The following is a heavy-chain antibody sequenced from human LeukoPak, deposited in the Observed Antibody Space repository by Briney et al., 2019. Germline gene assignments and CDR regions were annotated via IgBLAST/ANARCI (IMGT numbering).Heavy chain of an antibody. V-gene: IGHV4-34*01. J-gene: IGHJ6*03. CDR1: GGSFSGYY. CDR3: ARGVGSSGWTFYYYYYYYMDV. D-gene: IGHD6-19*01. CDR2: INHSGST. Sequence: PSETLSLTCAVYGGSFSGYYWSWIRQPPGKGLEWIGEINHSGSTNYNPSLKSRVTISVDTSKNQFSLKLSSVTAADTAVYYCARGVGSSGWTFYYYYYYYMDVWGKGTTVTVSS.